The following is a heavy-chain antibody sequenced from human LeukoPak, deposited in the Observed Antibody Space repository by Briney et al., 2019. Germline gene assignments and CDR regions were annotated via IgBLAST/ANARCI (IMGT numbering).Heavy chain of an antibody. D-gene: IGHD6-13*01. J-gene: IGHJ6*02. V-gene: IGHV3-33*01. CDR2: IWYDGSNK. CDR3: ARDEAAAGPYYYYYGMDV. CDR1: GFTFSSYG. Sequence: QPGGSLRLSCAASGFTFSSYGMHWVRQAPGKGLEWVAVIWYDGSNKYYADSVKGRFTFSRDNSKNTLYLQMNSLRAEDTAVYYCARDEAAAGPYYYYYGMDVWGQGTTVTVSS.